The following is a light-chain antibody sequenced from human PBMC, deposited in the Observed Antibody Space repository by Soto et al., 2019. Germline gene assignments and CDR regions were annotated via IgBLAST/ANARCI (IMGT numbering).Light chain of an antibody. J-gene: IGLJ1*01. V-gene: IGLV2-14*01. Sequence: QSALAQPASVCGSPGQSITIFCTGTISDVGGYNYVSWYQQHPGKAPKLMIYEVSNRPSGVSNRFSGSKSGNTASLTISGLQAEDEADYYCSSHTSSSILDVFGTGTKVTVL. CDR1: ISDVGGYNY. CDR3: SSHTSSSILDV. CDR2: EVS.